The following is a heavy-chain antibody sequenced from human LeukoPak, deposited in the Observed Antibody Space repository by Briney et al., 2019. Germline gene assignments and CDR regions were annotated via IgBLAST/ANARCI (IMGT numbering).Heavy chain of an antibody. V-gene: IGHV3-30*18. D-gene: IGHD2-15*01. CDR3: AKSPARSCSGGSCYVPFDY. CDR2: MSYDGSKK. CDR1: GFSFSTHG. J-gene: IGHJ4*02. Sequence: GGSLRLSCTASGFSFSTHGMYWVRQAPGKGLEWVAVMSYDGSKKYYAASEKGRFTISRDNYKKTVHLQMNSLRDEDTAVYYCAKSPARSCSGGSCYVPFDYWGQGTLVTVSS.